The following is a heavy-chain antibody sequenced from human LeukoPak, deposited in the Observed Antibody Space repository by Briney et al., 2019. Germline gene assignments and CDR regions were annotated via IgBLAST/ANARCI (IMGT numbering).Heavy chain of an antibody. CDR3: ARAVVGATKGGLDY. J-gene: IGHJ4*02. D-gene: IGHD1-26*01. CDR1: GGSISSYY. CDR2: IYYSGST. Sequence: SETLSLTCTVSGGSISSYYWSWIRQPPAKGLEWIGYIYYSGSTNYNPSLKSRVTISVDTSKNQFSLKLSSVTAADTAVYYCARAVVGATKGGLDYWGQGTLVTVSS. V-gene: IGHV4-59*01.